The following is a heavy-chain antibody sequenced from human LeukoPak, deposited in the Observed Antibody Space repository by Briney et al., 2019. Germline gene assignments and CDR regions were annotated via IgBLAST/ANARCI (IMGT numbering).Heavy chain of an antibody. Sequence: SETLSLTCAVYGGSFSGYYWSWIRQPPGKGLEWIGEIDHSGSTNYNPSLKSRVTISVDTSKNQFSLKLSSVTAADTAVYYCARYPRYYYYYGMDVWGQGTTVTVSS. J-gene: IGHJ6*02. CDR1: GGSFSGYY. CDR3: ARYPRYYYYYGMDV. V-gene: IGHV4-34*01. CDR2: IDHSGST.